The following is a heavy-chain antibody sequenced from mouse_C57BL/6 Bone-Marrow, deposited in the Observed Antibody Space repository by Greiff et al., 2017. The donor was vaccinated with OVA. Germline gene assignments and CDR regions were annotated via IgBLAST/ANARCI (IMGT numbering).Heavy chain of an antibody. CDR3: TSPNRAPAWFAY. D-gene: IGHD4-1*01. CDR1: GFNIKDDY. V-gene: IGHV14-4*01. Sequence: EVQLQQSGADLVRPGASVKLSCTASGFNIKDDYMHWVKQRPEQGLEWIGWIVPENGDTEYASKFQGKATITADTSSNTAYLQLSSLTSEDTAVYYCTSPNRAPAWFAYWGQGTLVTVSA. J-gene: IGHJ3*01. CDR2: IVPENGDT.